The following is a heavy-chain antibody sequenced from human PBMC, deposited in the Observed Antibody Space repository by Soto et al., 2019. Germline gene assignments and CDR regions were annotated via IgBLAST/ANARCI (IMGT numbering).Heavy chain of an antibody. D-gene: IGHD6-13*01. CDR1: GYTFTTFG. V-gene: IGHV1-18*01. J-gene: IGHJ3*02. CDR2: ISAYTGNT. Sequence: GASVKVSCKTSGYTFTTFGISWARQAPGQGLEWMGWISAYTGNTNYAQRLQGRVTMTTDTSTNTAYMELRGLRSDDTAVYYCARVLGYSSSSWGHSASDIWGKGTTVNVSS. CDR3: ARVLGYSSSSWGHSASDI.